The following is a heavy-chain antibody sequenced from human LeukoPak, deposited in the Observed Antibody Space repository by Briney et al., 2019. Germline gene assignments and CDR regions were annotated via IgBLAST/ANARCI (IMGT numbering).Heavy chain of an antibody. V-gene: IGHV1-18*01. CDR2: MSAYIGNT. CDR3: ARADYDILTGYYNYYYYGMDV. CDR1: VYTFTSYV. J-gene: IGHJ6*02. Sequence: ASLSVSFKPAVYTFTSYVISWVRQAPGQGRERMVWMSAYIGNTNYEQRLQGRVTMTTDTSTSTAYMELRSLRSDDTAVYYCARADYDILTGYYNYYYYGMDVWGQGTTVTVSS. D-gene: IGHD3-9*01.